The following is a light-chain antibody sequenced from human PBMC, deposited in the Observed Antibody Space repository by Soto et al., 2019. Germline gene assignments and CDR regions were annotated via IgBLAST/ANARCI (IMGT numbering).Light chain of an antibody. CDR1: QDISGL. J-gene: IGKJ4*02. Sequence: DIQMTQSPSSVSASVGDRVTITCRASQDISGLLAWYQQKPGTAPKLLLYPSSSLQTGVPSRFSGSGSGTDFTLTISSLQPEDFATYYCQQTNNSPLTFGGGTKVEIK. V-gene: IGKV1-12*01. CDR2: PSS. CDR3: QQTNNSPLT.